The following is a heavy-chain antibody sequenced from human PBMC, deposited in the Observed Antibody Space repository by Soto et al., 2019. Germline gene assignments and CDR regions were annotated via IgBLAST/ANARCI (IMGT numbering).Heavy chain of an antibody. Sequence: QVQLEQSGAEERMPGSSVKVSCKASRDTFDSYAMTWVRLAPGQGLEWMGGLIPILGTTKYAQKFQGRDTMTADDSTCTAYMELSSMRSEDGAVYYCAARGKNGYIKWGQGTRFTVSS. CDR3: AARGKNGYIK. CDR1: RDTFDSYA. D-gene: IGHD1-1*01. J-gene: IGHJ4*02. CDR2: LIPILGTT. V-gene: IGHV1-69*01.